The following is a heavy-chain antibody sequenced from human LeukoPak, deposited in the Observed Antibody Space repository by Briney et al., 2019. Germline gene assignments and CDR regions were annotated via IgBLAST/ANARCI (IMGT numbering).Heavy chain of an antibody. CDR3: ARVAAGYSVNYFDY. V-gene: IGHV3-48*02. CDR2: ISTGCSTT. Sequence: GGSLRPSCAASEFAFSTYNMNWVRQAPGKGLEWVSYISTGCSTTYYADSVKGRFTISRDNVENSLYLQMNSLRDEDTAVYYCARVAAGYSVNYFDYWGQGALVTVSS. J-gene: IGHJ4*02. D-gene: IGHD4-23*01. CDR1: EFAFSTYN.